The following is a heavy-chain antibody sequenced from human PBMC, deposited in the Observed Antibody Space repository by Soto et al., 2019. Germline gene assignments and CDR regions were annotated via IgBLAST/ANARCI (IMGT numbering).Heavy chain of an antibody. CDR3: ARSDIGGDGALDV. D-gene: IGHD3-16*01. CDR1: GYTFTNYY. CDR2: INPSGGGP. Sequence: QVQLRQSGAEVKQPGASVKVSCKASGYTFTNYYMHWVRQVPGQGLEWMGIINPSGGGPAHAQNFRGRLTTTSDTSTTTIYMELNSLRSEDTAVYFCARSDIGGDGALDVWGQGTMVTFSS. V-gene: IGHV1-46*03. J-gene: IGHJ3*01.